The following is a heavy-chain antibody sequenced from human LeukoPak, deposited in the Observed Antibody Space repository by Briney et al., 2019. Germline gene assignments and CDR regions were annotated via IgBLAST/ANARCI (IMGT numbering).Heavy chain of an antibody. CDR3: TRVIAVAGPNNYYFDY. CDR2: IRSKAYGGTT. V-gene: IGHV3-49*04. CDR1: GFTFGDYA. D-gene: IGHD6-19*01. J-gene: IGHJ4*02. Sequence: GALRLSCTASGFTFGDYAMSWVRQAPGKGLERVGFIRSKAYGGTTEYAASVKGRFTISRDDSKSIAYLQMNSLKTEDTAVYYCTRVIAVAGPNNYYFDYWGQGTLVTVSS.